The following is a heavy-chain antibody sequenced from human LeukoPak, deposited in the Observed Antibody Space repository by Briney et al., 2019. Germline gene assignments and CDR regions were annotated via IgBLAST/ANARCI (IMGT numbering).Heavy chain of an antibody. D-gene: IGHD3-22*01. CDR2: ISGSGAYT. J-gene: IGHJ4*02. Sequence: GGSLRLSCAASGFTFSSYAMTWVRQAPGEGLDWASAISGSGAYTQYADSVKGRFPISRDNSKNALFLQMNSLRAEDTAVYYCARPFRQFDSSSSYYSFDFWGRGTVVTVSS. CDR1: GFTFSSYA. CDR3: ARPFRQFDSSSSYYSFDF. V-gene: IGHV3-23*01.